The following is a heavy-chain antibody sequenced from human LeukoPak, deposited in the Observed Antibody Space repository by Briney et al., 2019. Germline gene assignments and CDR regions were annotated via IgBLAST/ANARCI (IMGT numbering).Heavy chain of an antibody. Sequence: SVKVSCKASGGTFSSYAISWVRQAPGQGLEWMGRIIPILGIANYAQKFQGRVTITADKSTSTAYMELSSLRSEDTAVYYCASFHNGSGSYRAPYYCYGMDVWGQGTTVTVSS. CDR1: GGTFSSYA. D-gene: IGHD3-10*01. CDR3: ASFHNGSGSYRAPYYCYGMDV. J-gene: IGHJ6*02. CDR2: IIPILGIA. V-gene: IGHV1-69*04.